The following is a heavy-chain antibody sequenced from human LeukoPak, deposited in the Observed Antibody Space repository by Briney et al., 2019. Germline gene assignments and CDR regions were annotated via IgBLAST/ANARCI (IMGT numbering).Heavy chain of an antibody. CDR1: GDSLTSYY. V-gene: IGHV4-59*08. CDR3: ARLGSYFDY. J-gene: IGHJ4*02. Sequence: SGTLSLTCTVSGDSLTSYYWSWIRQPPGKGLQWIGYIYYSGTANYNPSLKSRVTISVDTSKNQFSLNLSSVTAADTAVYYCARLGSYFDYWGQGTLVTVSS. CDR2: IYYSGTA.